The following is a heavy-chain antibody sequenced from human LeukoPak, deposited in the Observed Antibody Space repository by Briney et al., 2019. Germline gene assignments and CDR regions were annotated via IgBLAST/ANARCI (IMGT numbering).Heavy chain of an antibody. CDR3: ARGGSGSYYPYSSSYYGMDV. Sequence: SETLSLTCTVSGGSISSYYWSWIRQPPGKGLEWIGEINHSGSTNYNPSLKSRVTISVDTSKNQFSLKLSSVTAADTAVYYCARGGSGSYYPYSSSYYGMDVGGQGTTVTVSS. CDR1: GGSISSYY. CDR2: INHSGST. D-gene: IGHD1-26*01. J-gene: IGHJ6*02. V-gene: IGHV4-34*01.